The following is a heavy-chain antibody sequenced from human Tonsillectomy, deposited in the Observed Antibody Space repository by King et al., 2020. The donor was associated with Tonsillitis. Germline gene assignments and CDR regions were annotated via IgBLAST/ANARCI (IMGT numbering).Heavy chain of an antibody. V-gene: IGHV4-30-4*07. CDR2: MYYSGST. CDR3: ARGNSKSPSPLNWFDP. Sequence: VQLQESGPGLVKPSQTLSLTCAVSGGSISSGGYSWSWIRQPPGKGLEWIGYMYYSGSTYYNPSLKSRLTISVDTSKNQFSLKLSSVTAADTAVYYCARGNSKSPSPLNWFDPWGQGTLVTVSS. D-gene: IGHD1-7*01. CDR1: GGSISSGGYS. J-gene: IGHJ5*02.